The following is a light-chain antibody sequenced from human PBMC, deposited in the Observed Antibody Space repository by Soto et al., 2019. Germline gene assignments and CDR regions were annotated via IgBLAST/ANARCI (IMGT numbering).Light chain of an antibody. CDR3: SSYTTSSTLV. J-gene: IGLJ7*01. CDR2: DVN. Sequence: QAVVTQPASVSGSPGQSITISCTGTSSDVGGYNNVSWYQQHPGKAPKLMIYDVNNRPSGVSNRFSGSKSGNTPSLTISGLQAEDEAHYYCSSYTTSSTLVFGGGTQLTVL. V-gene: IGLV2-14*03. CDR1: SSDVGGYNN.